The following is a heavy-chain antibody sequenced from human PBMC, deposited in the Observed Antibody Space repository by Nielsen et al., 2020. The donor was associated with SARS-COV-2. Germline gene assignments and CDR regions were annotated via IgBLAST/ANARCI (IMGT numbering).Heavy chain of an antibody. J-gene: IGHJ5*02. CDR2: INHSGST. CDR1: GGSFSGYY. D-gene: IGHD6-13*01. V-gene: IGHV4-34*01. Sequence: GSLRLSCAVYGGSFSGYYWSWIRQPPGKGLEWIEEINHSGSTNYNPSLKSRVTISVDTSKNQFSLKLSSVTAADTAVYYCAREAEQQLTENWFDPWGQGTLVTVSS. CDR3: AREAEQQLTENWFDP.